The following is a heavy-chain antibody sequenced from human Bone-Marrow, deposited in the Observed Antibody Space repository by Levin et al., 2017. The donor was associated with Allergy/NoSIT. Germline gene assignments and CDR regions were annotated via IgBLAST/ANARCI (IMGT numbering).Heavy chain of an antibody. CDR2: ISGSGDKT. CDR1: EFTFRSYD. CDR3: AKTLRDFDWISYPERDHYFDH. D-gene: IGHD3-9*01. J-gene: IGHJ4*02. Sequence: PGGSLRLSCAASEFTFRSYDMSWVRQAPGKGLEWVSGISGSGDKTYYADFVKGRFTISRDNSKNTLYLQMNSLRAGDTAIYYCAKTLRDFDWISYPERDHYFDHWGQGTLVTVSS. V-gene: IGHV3-23*01.